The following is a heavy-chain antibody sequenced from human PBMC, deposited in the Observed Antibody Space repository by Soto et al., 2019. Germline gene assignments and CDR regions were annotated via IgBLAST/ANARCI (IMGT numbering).Heavy chain of an antibody. V-gene: IGHV3-23*01. J-gene: IGHJ4*02. Sequence: SLRLSCEVSGFTFRSYAMSWVRQAPEKGLEWVSAITDDGSDTYHAESVKGRFTISRDNSKDTLYLQMNNLRVEDSAVYYCAKGSRSSRPYYFDHWGQGTLVTVSS. CDR1: GFTFRSYA. CDR2: ITDDGSDT. CDR3: AKGSRSSRPYYFDH. D-gene: IGHD6-6*01.